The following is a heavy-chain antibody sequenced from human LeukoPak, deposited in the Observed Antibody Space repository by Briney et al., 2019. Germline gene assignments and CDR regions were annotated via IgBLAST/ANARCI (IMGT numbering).Heavy chain of an antibody. CDR3: AHRQALHYGGNPHCDY. CDR1: GVPGRTSAVG. CDR2: TSWDDDK. Sequence: NSGPTLVHPCKPLTLTHKFPGVPGRTSAVGGGWIRQPPGKGREWLALTSWDDDKRYSASRKSRLTITKDTSKNQVDHTMTNMDPVDTATYYCAHRQALHYGGNPHCDYWGQGTLVTVSS. D-gene: IGHD4-23*01. J-gene: IGHJ4*02. V-gene: IGHV2-5*02.